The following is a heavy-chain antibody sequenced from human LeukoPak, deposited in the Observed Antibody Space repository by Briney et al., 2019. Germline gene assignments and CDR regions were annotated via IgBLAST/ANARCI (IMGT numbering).Heavy chain of an antibody. CDR2: ISTTGGTT. J-gene: IGHJ4*02. Sequence: GGSLRLSCAASGFTFSSYGMSWVRQAPGKGLEWVSAISTTGGTTYYADSVKGRFTISRDDSKNTLSLQMNSLRVEDTAVYYCGRDLAWGAFDYWGQGTLVTVSS. D-gene: IGHD7-27*01. V-gene: IGHV3-23*01. CDR3: GRDLAWGAFDY. CDR1: GFTFSSYG.